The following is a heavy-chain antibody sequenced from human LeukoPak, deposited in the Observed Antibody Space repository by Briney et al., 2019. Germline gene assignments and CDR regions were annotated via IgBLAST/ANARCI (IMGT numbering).Heavy chain of an antibody. CDR3: AKEGYYYDSSGRYYYYYGMDV. Sequence: PGGSLRLSCAASGSTFSSYAMSWVRQAPGKGLEWVSAISGSGGSTYYADSVKGRFTISRDNSKNTLYLQMNSLRAEDTAVYYCAKEGYYYDSSGRYYYYYGMDVWGQGTTVTVSS. D-gene: IGHD3-22*01. CDR1: GSTFSSYA. J-gene: IGHJ6*02. CDR2: ISGSGGST. V-gene: IGHV3-23*01.